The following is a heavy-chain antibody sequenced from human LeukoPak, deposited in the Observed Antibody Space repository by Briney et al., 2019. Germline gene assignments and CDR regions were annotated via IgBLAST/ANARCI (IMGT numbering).Heavy chain of an antibody. Sequence: GGSLRLSCAASGFTFSNYAMRWVRQAPGKGLEWVGFIRSKPYGGTAEYAASVQGRFTISRDDSKAIAYLEMNSLKTEDTAVYYCSRYGFVGADFDYWGRGTLVTVSS. D-gene: IGHD1-26*01. J-gene: IGHJ4*02. CDR1: GFTFSNYA. CDR3: SRYGFVGADFDY. V-gene: IGHV3-49*04. CDR2: IRSKPYGGTA.